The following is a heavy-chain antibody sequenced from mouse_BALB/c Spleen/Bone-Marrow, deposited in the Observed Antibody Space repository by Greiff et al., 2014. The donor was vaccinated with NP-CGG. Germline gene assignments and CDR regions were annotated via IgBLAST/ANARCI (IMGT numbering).Heavy chain of an antibody. J-gene: IGHJ4*01. D-gene: IGHD2-4*01. CDR3: ARAITDAMDY. CDR1: GYAFTNYL. Sequence: VQLQQSGAELVRPGTSVKVSCKGSGYAFTNYLIEWVKQRPGQGLEWIGVINSGSGGTKYNEKFKGKATLTADKSSSTAYMQLSSVTSDDSAVYFCARAITDAMDYWGQGTSVTVSS. CDR2: INSGSGGT. V-gene: IGHV1-54*01.